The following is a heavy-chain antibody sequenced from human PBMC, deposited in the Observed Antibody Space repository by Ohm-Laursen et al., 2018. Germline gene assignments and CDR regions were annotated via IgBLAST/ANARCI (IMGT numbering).Heavy chain of an antibody. CDR2: ISVSGSST. CDR1: GFTFSISG. J-gene: IGHJ4*02. CDR3: AKRHLYYFDY. V-gene: IGHV3-23*01. Sequence: GSLRLSCAASGFTFSISGMTWVRQAPGKGLEWVSGISVSGSSTDYADSVKGRFTISRDNSKNTLYLQMNSLRAEDTAVYYCAKRHLYYFDYWGQGTLVTVSS.